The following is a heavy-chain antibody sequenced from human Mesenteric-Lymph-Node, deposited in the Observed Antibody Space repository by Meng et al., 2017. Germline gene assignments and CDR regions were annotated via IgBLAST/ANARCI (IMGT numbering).Heavy chain of an antibody. CDR2: IHYSGNA. V-gene: IGHV4-39*07. CDR1: GGSVNSDLYY. D-gene: IGHD3-10*01. CDR3: ARVVSTGVGGRGYFDY. Sequence: SETLSLTCTVSGGSVNSDLYYGAWIRQPPGKGLEWIGSIHYSGNAYYNPSLRSRVTIVTDTSKSQFSQRLSSVTAADTARYCCARVVSTGVGGRGYFDYWGQGKLVTVSS. J-gene: IGHJ4*02.